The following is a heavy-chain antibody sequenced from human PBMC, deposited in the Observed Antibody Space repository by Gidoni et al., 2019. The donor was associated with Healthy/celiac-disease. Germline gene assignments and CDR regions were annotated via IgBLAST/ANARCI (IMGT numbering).Heavy chain of an antibody. Sequence: QVQLQESGPGLVKPSETLSLTCTVSGGSISSYYWSWIRQPPGKGLEWIGYIYYSGSTNYNPSLKSRVTISVDTSKNQFSLKLSSVTAADTAVSYCARDGGSYLRAFDIWGQGTMVTVSS. CDR2: IYYSGST. D-gene: IGHD1-26*01. J-gene: IGHJ3*02. V-gene: IGHV4-59*01. CDR3: ARDGGSYLRAFDI. CDR1: GGSISSYY.